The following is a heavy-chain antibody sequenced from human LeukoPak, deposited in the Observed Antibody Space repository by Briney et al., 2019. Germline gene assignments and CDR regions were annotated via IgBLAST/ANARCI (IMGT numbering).Heavy chain of an antibody. CDR3: ARDLNAAGTGYYYYYGMDV. CDR2: INPSGGST. D-gene: IGHD6-13*01. J-gene: IGHJ6*02. Sequence: GASVKVSCKAPGYTFTSYYMHWVRQAPGQGLEWMGIINPSGGSTSYAQKFQGRVTMTRDTSTSTVYMELSSLRSEDTAVYYCARDLNAAGTGYYYYYGMDVWGQGTTVTVSS. V-gene: IGHV1-46*01. CDR1: GYTFTSYY.